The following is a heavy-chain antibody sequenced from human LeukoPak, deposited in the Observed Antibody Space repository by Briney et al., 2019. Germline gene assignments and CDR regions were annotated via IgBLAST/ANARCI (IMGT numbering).Heavy chain of an antibody. V-gene: IGHV3-48*01. Sequence: GGSLRLSCAASGCTFSSYSMNWVRQAPGKGLEWVSYISSSSSTIYYADSVKGRFTISRDNAKNSLYLQMNSLRAEDTAVYYCARASDRKGYNYYMDVWGKGTTVTVSS. CDR2: ISSSSSTI. CDR3: ARASDRKGYNYYMDV. J-gene: IGHJ6*03. CDR1: GCTFSSYS.